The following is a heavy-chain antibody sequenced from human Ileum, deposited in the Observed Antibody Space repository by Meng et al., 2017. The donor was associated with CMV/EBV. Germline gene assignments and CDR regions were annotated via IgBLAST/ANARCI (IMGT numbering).Heavy chain of an antibody. V-gene: IGHV4-34*01. CDR2: INHSEST. J-gene: IGHJ4*02. Sequence: SETLSPTCAVYGGSFSVKYWTWICQSPGKGLEWIGEINHSESTKYTPSLKSRVTISVDTSKNQLPLKLSAMTAADTAEYYCARARHYSNLDYWGQGTLVTVSS. CDR3: ARARHYSNLDY. D-gene: IGHD4-11*01. CDR1: GGSFSVKY.